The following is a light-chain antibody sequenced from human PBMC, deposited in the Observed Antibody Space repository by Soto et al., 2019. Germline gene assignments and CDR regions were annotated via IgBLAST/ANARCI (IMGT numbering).Light chain of an antibody. V-gene: IGKV1-39*01. CDR2: AAS. J-gene: IGKJ2*01. Sequence: DIQMTQSPSSLSASLGDRVTITCRASQSISTYLNWYQQKPGKAPKLLIYAASSVHSGVPTRFSGSGSGTDFPLTISRLQPEDFTTYCRQQSYSPPDTFGQGTKLEIK. CDR1: QSISTY. CDR3: QQSYSPPDT.